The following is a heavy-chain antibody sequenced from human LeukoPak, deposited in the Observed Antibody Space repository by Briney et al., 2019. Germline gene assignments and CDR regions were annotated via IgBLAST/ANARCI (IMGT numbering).Heavy chain of an antibody. Sequence: SKTLSLTCTVSGGSISSGGYYWSWIRQHPGKGLEWIGYIYYSGSTYYNPSLKSRVTISVDTSKNQFSLKLSSVTAADTAVYYCARFGSSGDFDYWGQGTLVTVSS. J-gene: IGHJ4*02. CDR3: ARFGSSGDFDY. CDR1: GGSISSGGYY. D-gene: IGHD3-22*01. CDR2: IYYSGST. V-gene: IGHV4-31*03.